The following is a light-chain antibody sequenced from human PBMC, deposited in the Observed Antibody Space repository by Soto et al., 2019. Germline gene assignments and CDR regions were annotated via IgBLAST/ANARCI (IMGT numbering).Light chain of an antibody. CDR2: QVS. CDR1: SRDGGAHNS. CDR3: LSYTASSPFV. Sequence: QSALSQPDWVSLSPGQSITISCTGTSRDGGAHNSVSSYQHHPGKAPKLIVFQVSFRPSAVSDRFSGSKSDNTASLTISWLQTEDEADYYCLSYTASSPFVFGTGTKVTVL. V-gene: IGLV2-14*01. J-gene: IGLJ1*01.